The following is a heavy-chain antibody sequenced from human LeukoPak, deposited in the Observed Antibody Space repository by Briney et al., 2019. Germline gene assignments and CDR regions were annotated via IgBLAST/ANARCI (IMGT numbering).Heavy chain of an antibody. J-gene: IGHJ5*02. D-gene: IGHD6-19*01. CDR1: GFTFSSYA. CDR2: ISVSGGST. CDR3: ANTKTVIWQWLAQGWFDP. Sequence: GGSLRLSCAASGFTFSSYAMSWVRQAPGKGLEWVSAISVSGGSTYYADSVKGRFTISRDNSKNTLYLQMNSLRAEDTAVYYCANTKTVIWQWLAQGWFDPWGQGTLVTVSS. V-gene: IGHV3-23*01.